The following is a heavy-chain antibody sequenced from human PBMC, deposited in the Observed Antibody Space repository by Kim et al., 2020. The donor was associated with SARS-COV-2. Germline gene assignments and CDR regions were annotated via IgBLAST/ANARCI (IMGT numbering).Heavy chain of an antibody. CDR2: ISYTGNT. CDR1: GGSISSSSYY. D-gene: IGHD6-25*01. V-gene: IGHV4-39*01. J-gene: IGHJ4*02. Sequence: SETLSLTCTVSGGSISSSSYYWVWIRQPPGMGLEWIGSISYTGNTYYNPSLKSRVTISVDTSKNQFSLKLNSVTAADTAVYYCARSSSSSDDYWGQGTL. CDR3: ARSSSSSDDY.